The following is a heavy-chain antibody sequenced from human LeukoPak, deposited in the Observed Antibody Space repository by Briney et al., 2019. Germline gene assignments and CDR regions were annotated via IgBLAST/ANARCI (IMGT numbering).Heavy chain of an antibody. CDR2: IYHSGST. CDR1: GYSISSGYY. D-gene: IGHD1-26*01. Sequence: SETLSLTCTVSGYSISSGYYWGWIRQPPGKGLEWIGSIYHSGSTYYNPSLKSRVTISVDTSKNQFSLKLSSVTAVDTAVYYCARDGRDDAFDIWGQGTMVTVSS. J-gene: IGHJ3*02. CDR3: ARDGRDDAFDI. V-gene: IGHV4-38-2*02.